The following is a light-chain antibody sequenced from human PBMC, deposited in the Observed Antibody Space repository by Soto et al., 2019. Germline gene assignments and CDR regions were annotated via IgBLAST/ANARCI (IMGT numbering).Light chain of an antibody. Sequence: DIQMTQSPSSLSASVGDRVTITCRANQDISYYLAWYQQKQGKVPKLLIYAASTLQSGVPSRFSGSGSGTDFTHTLSSLQPEDIATYYCQKYHRAPRTFGQGTKVEIK. J-gene: IGKJ1*01. CDR2: AAS. V-gene: IGKV1-27*01. CDR3: QKYHRAPRT. CDR1: QDISYY.